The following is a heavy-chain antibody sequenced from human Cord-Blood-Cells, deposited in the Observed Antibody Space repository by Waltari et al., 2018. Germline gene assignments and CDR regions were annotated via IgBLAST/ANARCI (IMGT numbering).Heavy chain of an antibody. D-gene: IGHD6-13*01. CDR2: IYYSGST. Sequence: IRQPPGKGLEWIGSIYYSGSTYYNPSLKSRVTISVDTSKNQFSLKLSSVTAADTAVYYCASTGYSSWYFDYWGQGTLVTVSS. J-gene: IGHJ4*02. V-gene: IGHV4-39*01. CDR3: ASTGYSSWYFDY.